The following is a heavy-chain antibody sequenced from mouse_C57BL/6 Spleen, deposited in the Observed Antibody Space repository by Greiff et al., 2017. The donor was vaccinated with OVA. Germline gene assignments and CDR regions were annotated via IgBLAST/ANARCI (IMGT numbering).Heavy chain of an antibody. V-gene: IGHV1-64*01. J-gene: IGHJ4*01. D-gene: IGHD1-1*01. CDR1: GYTFTSYW. Sequence: QVQLKQPGAELVKPGASVKLSCKASGYTFTSYWMHWVKQRPGQGLEWIGMIHPNSGSTNYNETFKSKATLTVDKSSSTAYLQLSSLTSEDSAVYYCARGVPITTVVATGAMDYWGQGTSVTVSS. CDR3: ARGVPITTVVATGAMDY. CDR2: IHPNSGST.